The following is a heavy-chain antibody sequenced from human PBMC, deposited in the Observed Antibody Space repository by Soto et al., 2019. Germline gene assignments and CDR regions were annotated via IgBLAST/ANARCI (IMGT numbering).Heavy chain of an antibody. J-gene: IGHJ4*01. CDR1: GGSIRSYH. V-gene: IGHV4-59*01. Sequence: PSETLSLTCSVSGGSIRSYHWSWIRQPPGKALEWIGYIWYSGSTKYNPSLKSRITISVDTSKNQFSLKLSSVTAADTAVYYCARTSMDRSGDYWGRGTLVTVSS. CDR3: ARTSMDRSGDY. CDR2: IWYSGST. D-gene: IGHD3-10*01.